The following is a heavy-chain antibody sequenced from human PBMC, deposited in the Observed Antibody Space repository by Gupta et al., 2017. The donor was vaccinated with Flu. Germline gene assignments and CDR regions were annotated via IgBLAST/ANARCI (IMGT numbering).Heavy chain of an antibody. J-gene: IGHJ5*02. CDR1: GGSISSYY. V-gene: IGHV4-59*01. D-gene: IGHD6-13*01. CDR3: AXAYSIRRKNWFDP. CDR2: IYYSGST. Sequence: QVQLQESGPGLVKPSETLSLTCTVSGGSISSYYWSWIRQPPGKGLEWIGYIYYSGSTNYNPSLKSRVTISVDTSKNQFSLKLSSVTAAXTAVYYCAXAYSIRRKNWFDPWGQGTLVTVSS.